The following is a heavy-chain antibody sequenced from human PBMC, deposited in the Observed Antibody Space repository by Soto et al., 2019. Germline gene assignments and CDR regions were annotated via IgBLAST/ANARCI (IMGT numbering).Heavy chain of an antibody. CDR1: GFTFSSYA. CDR3: AKASYNWNYGGTFDY. D-gene: IGHD1-7*01. Sequence: PVGSLRLSCAASGFTFSSYAMSWVRQAPGKGLEWVSAISGSGGSTYYADSVKGRFTISRDNSKNTLYLQMNSLRAEDTAVYYCAKASYNWNYGGTFDYWGQGTLVTVSS. CDR2: ISGSGGST. V-gene: IGHV3-23*01. J-gene: IGHJ4*02.